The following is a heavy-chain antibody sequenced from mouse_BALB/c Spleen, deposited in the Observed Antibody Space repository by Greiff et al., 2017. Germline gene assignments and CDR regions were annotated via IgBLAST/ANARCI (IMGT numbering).Heavy chain of an antibody. CDR2: IYPGNGDT. Sequence: QVQLKQPGAELVKPGASVKMSCKASGYTFTSYNMHWVKQTPGQGLEWIGAIYPGNGDTSYNQKFKGKATLTADKSSSTAYMQLSSLTSEDSAVYYCARLRYYAMDYWGQGTSVTVSS. J-gene: IGHJ4*01. CDR3: ARLRYYAMDY. CDR1: GYTFTSYN. V-gene: IGHV1-12*01.